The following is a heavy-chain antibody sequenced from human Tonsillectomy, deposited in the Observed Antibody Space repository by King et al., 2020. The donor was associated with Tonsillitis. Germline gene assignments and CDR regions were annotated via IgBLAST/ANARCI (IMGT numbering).Heavy chain of an antibody. Sequence: VQLVESGGGLVQPGGSLRLSCAASGFIFNNYAMSWVRQAPGKGLEWVSAISGSGGSTYYTDSVKGRFIISRDNSENTLYLQMNSLRAEDTAVYYCAKQPNGLGYYFDCWGQGTLVTVSS. CDR2: ISGSGGST. J-gene: IGHJ4*02. CDR1: GFIFNNYA. V-gene: IGHV3-23*04. CDR3: AKQPNGLGYYFDC. D-gene: IGHD3-10*01.